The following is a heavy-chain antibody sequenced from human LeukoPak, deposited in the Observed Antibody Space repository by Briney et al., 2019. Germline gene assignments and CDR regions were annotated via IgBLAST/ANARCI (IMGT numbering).Heavy chain of an antibody. CDR2: INHSGST. V-gene: IGHV4-4*02. D-gene: IGHD6-13*01. CDR3: ARWGEGSSSWYYFDY. Sequence: PSETLSLTCAVSGGSISSSNWWSWVRQPPGKGLEWIGEINHSGSTNYNPSLKSRVTISVDTSKNQFSLKLSSVTAADTAVYYCARWGEGSSSWYYFDYWGQGTLVTVSS. CDR1: GGSISSSNW. J-gene: IGHJ4*02.